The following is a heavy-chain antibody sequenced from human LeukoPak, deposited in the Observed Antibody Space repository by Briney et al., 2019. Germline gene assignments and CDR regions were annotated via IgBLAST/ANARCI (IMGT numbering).Heavy chain of an antibody. CDR1: GVTFSGYG. D-gene: IGHD3-10*01. CDR3: AKDRAIWFGELSYYFDY. V-gene: IGHV3-30*18. Sequence: GGSLRLSCAASGVTFSGYGMHWVRQAPGKGLEWVAVISYDGSNKYYADSVKGRFTISRDNSKNTLYLQMNSLRAEDTAVYYCAKDRAIWFGELSYYFDYWGQGTLVTVSS. CDR2: ISYDGSNK. J-gene: IGHJ4*02.